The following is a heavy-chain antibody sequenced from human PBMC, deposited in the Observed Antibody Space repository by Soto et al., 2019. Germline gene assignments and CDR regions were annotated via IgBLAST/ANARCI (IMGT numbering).Heavy chain of an antibody. Sequence: GGSLRLACAASGFTFSSYAMSWVRQAPGKGLEWVSAISGSGGSTYYADSVKGRFTISRDNSKNTLYLQMNSLRAEDTAVYYCAKGDYSNPYYFAYWGQGTLVTVSS. CDR1: GFTFSSYA. D-gene: IGHD4-4*01. CDR3: AKGDYSNPYYFAY. J-gene: IGHJ4*02. CDR2: ISGSGGST. V-gene: IGHV3-23*01.